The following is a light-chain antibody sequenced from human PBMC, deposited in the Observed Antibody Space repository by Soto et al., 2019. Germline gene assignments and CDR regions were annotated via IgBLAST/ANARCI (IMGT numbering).Light chain of an antibody. V-gene: IGLV2-11*01. CDR1: SSDVGAYNY. J-gene: IGLJ1*01. CDR2: DVS. Sequence: QSALTQPRSVSGSPGQSVAISCTGTSSDVGAYNYVSWYQQHPGKVPKLMIYDVSKRPSGVPDRFSGSKSDNTASLTISGLQAEDEADYYCCSYAGGPFVFGTGTKVTVL. CDR3: CSYAGGPFV.